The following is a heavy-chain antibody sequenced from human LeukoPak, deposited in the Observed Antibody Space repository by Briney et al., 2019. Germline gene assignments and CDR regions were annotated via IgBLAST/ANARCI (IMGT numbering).Heavy chain of an antibody. D-gene: IGHD6-13*01. CDR1: GFTFSSYW. J-gene: IGHJ5*02. V-gene: IGHV3-74*01. CDR3: ARDRGGSSWNNWFDP. CDR2: INSDGSST. Sequence: GGSLRLSCAASGFTFSSYWMHWVRQAPGEGLVRVSRINSDGSSTSYADSVKGRFTISRDNAKNTLYLQMNSLRAEDTAVYYCARDRGGSSWNNWFDPWGQGTLVTVSS.